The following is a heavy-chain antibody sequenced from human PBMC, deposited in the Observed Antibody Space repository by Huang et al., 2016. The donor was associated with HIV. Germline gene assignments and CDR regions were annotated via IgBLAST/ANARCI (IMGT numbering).Heavy chain of an antibody. CDR2: IYPGDSDT. Sequence: EVQLVQSGAEVKKPGESLKISCKGSGYKFTSYWIAWVRQMPGKGLERMGIIYPGDSDTRYSPSFQGQVNISADKSINTAYLQWSSLKTSDTAMYFCARQRASGSTYVDSWGQGTLLTVYS. CDR3: ARQRASGSTYVDS. V-gene: IGHV5-51*01. CDR1: GYKFTSYW. D-gene: IGHD2-15*01. J-gene: IGHJ4*02.